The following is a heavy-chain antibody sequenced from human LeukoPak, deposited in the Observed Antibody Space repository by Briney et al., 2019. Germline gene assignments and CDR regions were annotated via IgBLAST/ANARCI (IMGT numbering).Heavy chain of an antibody. CDR3: AISYDSSGYYSR. D-gene: IGHD3-22*01. Sequence: SETLSLTCAVYGGSFSGYYWSWIRQPPGKGLEWIGEINHSGSTNYNPSLKSRVTISVDTSMNQFSLKLSSVTAADTAVYYCAISYDSSGYYSRWGQGTLVTVSS. CDR2: INHSGST. J-gene: IGHJ4*02. CDR1: GGSFSGYY. V-gene: IGHV4-34*01.